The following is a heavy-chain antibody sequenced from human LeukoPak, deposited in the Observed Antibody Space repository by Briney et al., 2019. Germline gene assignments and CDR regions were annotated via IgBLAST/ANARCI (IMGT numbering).Heavy chain of an antibody. Sequence: SRTLSLTCTVSGGSISSGDYYWSWIRQPPGKGLEWIGYIYYSGSTYYNPSLKSRVTISVDTSKNQFSLKLSSVTAADTAVYYCAREGIRVNYYYYGMDVWGQGTTVTVSS. V-gene: IGHV4-30-4*01. CDR1: GGSISSGDYY. CDR2: IYYSGST. J-gene: IGHJ6*02. CDR3: AREGIRVNYYYYGMDV. D-gene: IGHD2/OR15-2a*01.